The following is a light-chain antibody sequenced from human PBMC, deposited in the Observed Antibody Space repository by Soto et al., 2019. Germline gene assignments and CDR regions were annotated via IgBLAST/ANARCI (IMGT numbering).Light chain of an antibody. CDR1: QDIRID. CDR2: AAS. Sequence: AIQMTQSPSSLSASVGDRVTITCRASQDIRIDLGWYQLKPGKAPKLLIYAASSLQSGVPSRFSGSGSGTDFTLTISILQPEDFATYYCLQDYSYPYTFGQGTKLEIK. CDR3: LQDYSYPYT. V-gene: IGKV1-6*01. J-gene: IGKJ2*01.